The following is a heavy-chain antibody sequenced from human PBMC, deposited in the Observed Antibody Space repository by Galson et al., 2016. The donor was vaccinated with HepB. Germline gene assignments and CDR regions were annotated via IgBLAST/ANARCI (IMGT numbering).Heavy chain of an antibody. CDR3: ARGTVFPDDY. Sequence: SCKASGYTFTNYGISWVRPAPGQGLEWMGWISAYNGYTNYAQKLQGRVTMPTDTSTGTAYMELRSLRSDDTAVYYCARGTVFPDDYWGQGTLVTVSS. D-gene: IGHD1-14*01. CDR1: GYTFTNYG. V-gene: IGHV1-18*01. CDR2: ISAYNGYT. J-gene: IGHJ4*02.